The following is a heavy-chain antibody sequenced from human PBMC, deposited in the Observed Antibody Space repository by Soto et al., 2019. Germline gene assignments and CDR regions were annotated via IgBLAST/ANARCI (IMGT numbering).Heavy chain of an antibody. CDR2: IYHTGNT. V-gene: IGHV4-30-4*01. Sequence: QVQLHQSGPGLLKQSQTLSLECTVIGGSVNTGDNYWSWVRQSPGRGLEWIGYIYHTGNTFYTPALENRVPMSVDASKNQFSLTPTSVTAAEPAVYFCARAPLDGMDVCGDGNNVTVSS. CDR1: GGSVNTGDNY. J-gene: IGHJ6*01. CDR3: ARAPLDGMDV.